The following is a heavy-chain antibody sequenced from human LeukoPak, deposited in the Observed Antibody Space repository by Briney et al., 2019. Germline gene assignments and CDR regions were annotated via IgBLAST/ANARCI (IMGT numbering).Heavy chain of an antibody. CDR3: AGEYYYDSSGPAGAFDI. V-gene: IGHV1-69*04. J-gene: IGHJ3*02. D-gene: IGHD3-22*01. CDR1: GGTFSSYA. Sequence: ASVKVSCKASGGTFSSYAISWVRQAPGQGLEWMGRIIPILGIANYAQKLQGRVTMTTDTSTSTAYMELRSLRSDDTAVYYCAGEYYYDSSGPAGAFDIWGQGTMVTVSS. CDR2: IIPILGIA.